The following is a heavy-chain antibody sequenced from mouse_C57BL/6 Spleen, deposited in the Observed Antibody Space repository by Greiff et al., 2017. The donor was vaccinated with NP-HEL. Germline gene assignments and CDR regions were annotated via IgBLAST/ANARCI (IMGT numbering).Heavy chain of an antibody. CDR2: IYPGDGDT. D-gene: IGHD2-1*01. J-gene: IGHJ4*01. CDR1: GYAFSSYW. V-gene: IGHV1-80*01. Sequence: VKLVESGAELVKPGASVKISCKASGYAFSSYWMNWVKQRPGKGLEWIGQIYPGDGDTNYNGKFKGKATLTADKSSSTAYMQLSSLTSEDSAVYFCARNGNAAMDYWGQGTSVTVSS. CDR3: ARNGNAAMDY.